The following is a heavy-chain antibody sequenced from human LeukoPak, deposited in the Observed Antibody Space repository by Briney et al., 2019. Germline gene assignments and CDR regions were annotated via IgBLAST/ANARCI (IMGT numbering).Heavy chain of an antibody. Sequence: PSETLSLTCAVYGGSFSGYYWSWIRQPPGKGLEWIGEINHSGSTNYNPSLKSRVTISVDTSKNQFSLKLSSVTAADTAVYYCARGKITMVRGGASDIWGQGTMVTVSS. CDR1: GGSFSGYY. CDR2: INHSGST. J-gene: IGHJ3*02. D-gene: IGHD3-10*01. CDR3: ARGKITMVRGGASDI. V-gene: IGHV4-34*01.